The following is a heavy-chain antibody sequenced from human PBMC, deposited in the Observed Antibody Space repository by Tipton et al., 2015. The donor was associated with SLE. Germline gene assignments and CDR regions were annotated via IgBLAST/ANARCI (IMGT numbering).Heavy chain of an antibody. V-gene: IGHV4-59*01. D-gene: IGHD2-15*01. CDR2: IHYRGST. CDR3: ARDRYCGAGSCFDWYFDL. Sequence: TLSLTCTVSGVSISGYYWSWVRQPPGQGLEWIGYIHYRGSTNYNPSLKSRVTISLDTSENQFSLKLSSVTAADTAVYYCARDRYCGAGSCFDWYFDLWGRGTLVTVSS. CDR1: GVSISGYY. J-gene: IGHJ2*01.